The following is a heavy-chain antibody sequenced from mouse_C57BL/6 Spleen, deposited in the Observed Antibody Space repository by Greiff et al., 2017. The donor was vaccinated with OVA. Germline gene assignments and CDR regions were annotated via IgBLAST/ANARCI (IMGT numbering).Heavy chain of an antibody. D-gene: IGHD4-1*01. CDR3: ARGGLTGSYFDY. V-gene: IGHV5-17*01. Sequence: EVKLVESGGGLVKPGGCLKLSCAASGFTFSDYGMHWVRQDPEKGLEWVAYISSGSSTIYYADTVKGRFTISRDNAKNTLFLQMTSLRSEDTAMYYCARGGLTGSYFDYWGQGTTLTVSS. J-gene: IGHJ2*01. CDR2: ISSGSSTI. CDR1: GFTFSDYG.